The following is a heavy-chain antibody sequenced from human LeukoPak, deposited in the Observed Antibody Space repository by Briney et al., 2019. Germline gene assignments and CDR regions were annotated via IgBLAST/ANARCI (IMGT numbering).Heavy chain of an antibody. Sequence: SETLSLTCTVSGGSTSSYYWSWIRQPPGKGLEWIGYIYYSGSTNYNPSLKSRVTISVDTSKNQFSLKLSSVTAADTAVYYCARYSADLAYCGGDCYFFDYWGQGTLVTVSS. J-gene: IGHJ4*02. CDR1: GGSTSSYY. CDR3: ARYSADLAYCGGDCYFFDY. D-gene: IGHD2-21*02. V-gene: IGHV4-59*08. CDR2: IYYSGST.